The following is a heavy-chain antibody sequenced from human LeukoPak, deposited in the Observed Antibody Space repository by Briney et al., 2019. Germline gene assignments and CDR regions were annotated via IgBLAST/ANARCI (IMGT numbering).Heavy chain of an antibody. CDR3: ARGGLVVGVSNWFDP. V-gene: IGHV1-69*05. CDR1: GGTFGSYA. CDR2: IIPIFGTA. D-gene: IGHD2-2*01. Sequence: ASVKVSCKASGGTFGSYAISWVRQAPGQGLEWMGRIIPIFGTANYAQKFQGRDTITTDESTSTAYMELSSLRSEDTAVYYCARGGLVVGVSNWFDPWGQGTLVTVSS. J-gene: IGHJ5*02.